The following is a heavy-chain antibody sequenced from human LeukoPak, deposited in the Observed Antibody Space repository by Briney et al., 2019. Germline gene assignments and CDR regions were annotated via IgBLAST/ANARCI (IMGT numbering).Heavy chain of an antibody. CDR2: IYYSGST. D-gene: IGHD3-16*02. Sequence: SETLSLTCTVSGGSISSYYWSWIRQPPGKGLEWIGYIYYSGSTNYNPSLKSRVTISVDTSKNQFSLKLSSVTAADTAVYYCARDLKDDYVWGSYRYGDAFDIWGQGTMVTVSS. V-gene: IGHV4-59*01. CDR1: GGSISSYY. J-gene: IGHJ3*02. CDR3: ARDLKDDYVWGSYRYGDAFDI.